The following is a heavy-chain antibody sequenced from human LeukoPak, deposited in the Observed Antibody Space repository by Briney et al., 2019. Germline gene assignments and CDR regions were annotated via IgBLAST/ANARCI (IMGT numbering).Heavy chain of an antibody. Sequence: ASVKVSCKASGYIFTSYGFTWVRQAPGQGLEWMGWISAYNGNTNYAQKLQGRVTMTTDTSTSTAYMELRSLRSDDTAVYYCARGRGLTYFYDTSGYYYNYWGQGTLVTVSS. CDR2: ISAYNGNT. J-gene: IGHJ4*02. CDR1: GYIFTSYG. V-gene: IGHV1-18*01. D-gene: IGHD3-22*01. CDR3: ARGRGLTYFYDTSGYYYNY.